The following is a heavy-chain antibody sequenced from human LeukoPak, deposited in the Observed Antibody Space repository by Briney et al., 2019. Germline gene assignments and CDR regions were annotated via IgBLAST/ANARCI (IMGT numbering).Heavy chain of an antibody. CDR1: GYTFTSYY. Sequence: GASVKVSCKASGYTFTSYYMHWVRQAPGQGLEWMAIINPSGGSTSYAQKFQDRVTMTRDTSTSTVYMELSSLRSEDTAVYYCARDPTTGTHLDYWGQGTLVTVSS. CDR2: INPSGGST. J-gene: IGHJ4*02. V-gene: IGHV1-46*01. CDR3: ARDPTTGTHLDY. D-gene: IGHD1-1*01.